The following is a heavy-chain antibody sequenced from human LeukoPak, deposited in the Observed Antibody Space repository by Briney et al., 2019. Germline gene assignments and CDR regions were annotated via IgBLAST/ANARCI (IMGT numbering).Heavy chain of an antibody. CDR3: PRPSRELRGYYYYYMDV. Sequence: AGGSLRLSCAASGFTFSGSAMHWVRQASGKGLEWVGRIRSKANSYATAYAASVKGRFTISRDDSKNTAYLQMNSLKTEDTAVYYCPRPSRELRGYYYYYMDVWGKGTTVTVSS. CDR2: IRSKANSYAT. CDR1: GFTFSGSA. J-gene: IGHJ6*03. D-gene: IGHD1-26*01. V-gene: IGHV3-73*01.